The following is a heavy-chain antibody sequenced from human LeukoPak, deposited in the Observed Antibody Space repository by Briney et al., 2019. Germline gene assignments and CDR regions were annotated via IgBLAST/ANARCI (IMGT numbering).Heavy chain of an antibody. CDR2: FDPEDGET. CDR3: ATEGPYYYDSRDLDPDAFDI. Sequence: ASVKVSCKVSGYTLTELSMHWVRQAPGKGLEWMGGFDPEDGETIYAQKFQGRVTMTEDTSTDTAYMELSSLRSEDTAVYYCATEGPYYYDSRDLDPDAFDIWGRGTMVTVSS. V-gene: IGHV1-24*01. J-gene: IGHJ3*02. D-gene: IGHD3-22*01. CDR1: GYTLTELS.